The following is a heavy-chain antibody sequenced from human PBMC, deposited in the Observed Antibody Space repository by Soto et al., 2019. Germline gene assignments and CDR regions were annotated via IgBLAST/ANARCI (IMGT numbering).Heavy chain of an antibody. CDR3: ARMRGLGEISPYLDY. CDR1: GGSISDYQ. Sequence: GGSISDYQWNWIRQPPGKGLEWIGYIYYSGRTNYNPSLKSRLTISLDTSTRQFSLRLRSVTAADTAVYYCARMRGLGEISPYLDYWGQGALVTVSS. D-gene: IGHD3-16*01. V-gene: IGHV4-59*01. CDR2: IYYSGRT. J-gene: IGHJ4*02.